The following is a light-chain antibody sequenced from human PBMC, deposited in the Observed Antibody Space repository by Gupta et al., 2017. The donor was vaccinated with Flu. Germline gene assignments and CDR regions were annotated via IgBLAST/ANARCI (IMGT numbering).Light chain of an antibody. CDR3: QHDSNSSHT. V-gene: IGKV3-20*01. CDR1: QSIGSTS. Sequence: EIVLTQSPGTLSLSPGERLTVSCRASQSIGSTSLAWYQQKPGQAPRLLIYDASNRATGIPDRFSGSGSGREFTLTISRLEPEDSAMYYCQHDSNSSHTFGRGTMVEI. J-gene: IGKJ4*01. CDR2: DAS.